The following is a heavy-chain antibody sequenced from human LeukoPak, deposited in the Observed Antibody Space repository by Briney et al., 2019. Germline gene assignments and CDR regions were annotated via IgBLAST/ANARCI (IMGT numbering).Heavy chain of an antibody. CDR2: IRGRAYGGTT. CDR3: TREGTYSSSAPFDY. J-gene: IGHJ4*02. V-gene: IGHV3-49*04. Sequence: GGSLRLSCTASGFTFGDYAMNWVRQAPGKGLEWVGFIRGRAYGGTTDYAASVKGRFTISRDDSKGVAHLQMNSLKTEDTATYYCTREGTYSSSAPFDYWGQGTLVTVSS. CDR1: GFTFGDYA. D-gene: IGHD6-6*01.